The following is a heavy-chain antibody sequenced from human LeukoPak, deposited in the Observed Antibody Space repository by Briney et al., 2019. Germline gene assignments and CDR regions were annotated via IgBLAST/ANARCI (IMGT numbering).Heavy chain of an antibody. J-gene: IGHJ4*02. Sequence: GESLKISCQASGYSFTNYWIGWVRQMPGKGLEWMAIIYPGDSDTRYSPSFQGQVTISADKSISTAYLQWTSLKASDTAMYYCASTEAIYGSGSYWIWGQGTLVTVSS. CDR2: IYPGDSDT. V-gene: IGHV5-51*01. D-gene: IGHD3-10*01. CDR1: GYSFTNYW. CDR3: ASTEAIYGSGSYWI.